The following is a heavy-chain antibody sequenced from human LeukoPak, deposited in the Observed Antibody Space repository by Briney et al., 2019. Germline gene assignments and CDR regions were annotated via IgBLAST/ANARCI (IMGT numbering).Heavy chain of an antibody. Sequence: ASVKVSCKASGYTFTSYGINWVRQAPGQGLEWMGWITAYNGNTNYAQKLQGRVTMTRDTSTSTVYMELSSLRSEDTAVYYCARDCSSTSPFWFDYWGQGTLVTVSS. CDR2: ITAYNGNT. D-gene: IGHD2-2*01. CDR1: GYTFTSYG. J-gene: IGHJ4*02. CDR3: ARDCSSTSPFWFDY. V-gene: IGHV1-18*01.